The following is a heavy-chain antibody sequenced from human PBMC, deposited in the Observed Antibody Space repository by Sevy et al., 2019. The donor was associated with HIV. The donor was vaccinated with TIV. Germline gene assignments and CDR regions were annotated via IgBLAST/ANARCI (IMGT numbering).Heavy chain of an antibody. CDR3: AASNTWEDN. V-gene: IGHV3-74*01. J-gene: IGHJ4*02. D-gene: IGHD2-2*01. Sequence: GGSLRLSCTAPRLTLGSYWMHWVHQAPGKGLVWVSGVNSDGSSTNYADSVKGRFTISRDNAKNTLSLQMNSLRVEDTAIYHCAASNTWEDNWGQGTLVTVSS. CDR1: RLTLGSYW. CDR2: VNSDGSST.